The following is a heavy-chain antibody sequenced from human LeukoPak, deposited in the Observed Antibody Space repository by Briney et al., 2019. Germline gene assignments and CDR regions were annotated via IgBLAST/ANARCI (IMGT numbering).Heavy chain of an antibody. V-gene: IGHV4-39*07. J-gene: IGHJ3*02. D-gene: IGHD2-15*01. CDR3: ARSSGGRDIVVVPTARDDVFDI. CDR1: GGSISSSSYY. CDR2: IYYSGST. Sequence: SETLSLTCTVSGGSISSSSYYWGWIRQPPGKGLEWIGSIYYSGSTYYNPSLKSRVTISVDTSKNQFSLKLNSVTAADTAVYYCARSSGGRDIVVVPTARDDVFDIWGQGTMVTVSS.